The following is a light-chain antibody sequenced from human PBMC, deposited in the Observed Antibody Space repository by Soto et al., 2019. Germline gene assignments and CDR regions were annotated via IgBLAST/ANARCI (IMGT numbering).Light chain of an antibody. CDR3: QQYSDWPLT. V-gene: IGKV3-11*01. Sequence: EIEVTQSPATLSLSPGERATLSCRASQSVSSFFAWYQQKPGQSPRLLIYDASNRASGIPARFSGSGSETEFTLTISSLQSEDFAVYYCQQYSDWPLTFGGGTKVDIK. J-gene: IGKJ4*01. CDR2: DAS. CDR1: QSVSSF.